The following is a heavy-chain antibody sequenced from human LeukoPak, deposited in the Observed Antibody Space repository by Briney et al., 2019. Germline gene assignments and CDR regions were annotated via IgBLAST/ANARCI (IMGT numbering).Heavy chain of an antibody. CDR1: GFTFSSYA. CDR2: ISYDGSNK. Sequence: GGSLRLSCAASGFTFSSYAMHGVRQAPGKGLEWVAVISYDGSNKYYADSVKGRFTISRDNSKNTLYLQMNSLRAEDTAVYYCARDSRYIVVVPAAILDYWGQGTLVTVSS. J-gene: IGHJ4*02. D-gene: IGHD2-2*02. CDR3: ARDSRYIVVVPAAILDY. V-gene: IGHV3-30-3*01.